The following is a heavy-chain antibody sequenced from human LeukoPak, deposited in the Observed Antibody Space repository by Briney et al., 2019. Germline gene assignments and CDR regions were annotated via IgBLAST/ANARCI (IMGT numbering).Heavy chain of an antibody. CDR2: INPNSGGT. V-gene: IGHV1-2*02. J-gene: IGHJ4*02. Sequence: GASVKVSCKASGYTFTSYYMHWVRQAPGQGLEWMGWINPNSGGTNYAQKFQGRVTMTRDTSISTAYMELSRLRSDDTAVYYCARAHIVVVPAALYYFDYWGQGTLVTVSS. CDR1: GYTFTSYY. CDR3: ARAHIVVVPAALYYFDY. D-gene: IGHD2-2*01.